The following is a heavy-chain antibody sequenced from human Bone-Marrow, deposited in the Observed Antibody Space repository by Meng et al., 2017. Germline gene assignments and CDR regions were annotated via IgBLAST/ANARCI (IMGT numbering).Heavy chain of an antibody. CDR1: GGSIISINW. J-gene: IGHJ4*02. D-gene: IGHD3-10*01. V-gene: IGHV4-4*02. CDR3: ARVDWSGGNPIDS. Sequence: QVQLQEPGPGLVKPSGPLSLTCAVSGGSIISINWWTWVRQPPGKGLEWIGEIFHTGNTNFHPSLKSRVTISVDKSKNQFSLKLNSVTAADTAVYYCARVDWSGGNPIDSWGQGTLVTVSS. CDR2: IFHTGNT.